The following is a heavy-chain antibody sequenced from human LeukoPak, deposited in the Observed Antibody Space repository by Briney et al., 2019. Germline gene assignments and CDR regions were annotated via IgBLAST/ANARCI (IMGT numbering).Heavy chain of an antibody. CDR2: IYPGDSDT. Sequence: GESLKISCKGSGYSFTSYWIGWVRQMPGKGLEWMGIIYPGDSDTRYSPSFQGQVTISADKSISTTYLQWSSLKASDTAMYYCARLGGSGSRKTHYYYYMDVWGKGTTVTVSS. J-gene: IGHJ6*03. D-gene: IGHD3-10*01. CDR1: GYSFTSYW. V-gene: IGHV5-51*01. CDR3: ARLGGSGSRKTHYYYYMDV.